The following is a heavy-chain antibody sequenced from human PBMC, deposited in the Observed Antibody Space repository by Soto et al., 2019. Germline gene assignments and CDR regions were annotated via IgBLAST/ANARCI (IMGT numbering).Heavy chain of an antibody. CDR1: GGSISSSSYY. Sequence: PSETLSLTCTVSGGSISSSSYYWGWIRQPPGKGLEWIGSIYYSGSTYYNPSLKSRVTISVDTSKNQFSLRLSSVTAEDTAVYYCTRAGVVVVAATYDPWGQGTLVTVSS. D-gene: IGHD2-15*01. CDR2: IYYSGST. J-gene: IGHJ5*02. CDR3: TRAGVVVVAATYDP. V-gene: IGHV4-39*07.